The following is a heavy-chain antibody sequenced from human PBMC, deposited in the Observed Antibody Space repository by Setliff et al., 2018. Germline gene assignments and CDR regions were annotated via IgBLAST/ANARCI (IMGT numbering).Heavy chain of an antibody. Sequence: SSDPLSLTCTVSGGSISSGPYYRNWFRQPAGKGLEWIGRLYSSGSTNYKPSLKSRVTISVDTSKIQFSLKLSSVTAADTAVYYCESSDWELGYYFDSWGQGTLVTVSS. CDR3: ESSDWELGYYFDS. CDR2: LYSSGST. V-gene: IGHV4-61*02. J-gene: IGHJ4*02. D-gene: IGHD3-9*01. CDR1: GGSISSGPYY.